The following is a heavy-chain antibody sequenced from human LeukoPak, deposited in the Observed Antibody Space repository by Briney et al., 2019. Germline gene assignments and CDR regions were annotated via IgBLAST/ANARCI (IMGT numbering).Heavy chain of an antibody. V-gene: IGHV3-9*01. CDR3: ARDLTTFGGVIIFDY. J-gene: IGHJ4*02. Sequence: PGGSLRLSCAASGFTFDDYAMHWVRQAPGKGLEWVSGISWNSGSIGYADSVKGRFTISRDNAKNSLYLQMNSLRAEDTALYYCARDLTTFGGVIIFDYWGQGTLVTVSS. D-gene: IGHD3-16*02. CDR1: GFTFDDYA. CDR2: ISWNSGSI.